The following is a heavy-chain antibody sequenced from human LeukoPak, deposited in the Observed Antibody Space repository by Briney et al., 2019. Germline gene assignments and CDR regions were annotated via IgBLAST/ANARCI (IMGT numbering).Heavy chain of an antibody. CDR2: INAGNGNT. CDR1: GYTFTSYA. Sequence: ASVKVSCKASGYTFTSYAMHWVRQAPGQRLEWMGWINAGNGNTKYSQKFQGRVTITRDTSASTAYMELSSLRSEDTAVYYCASAKEYSSSWYVLDYWGQGTLVTVSS. CDR3: ASAKEYSSSWYVLDY. V-gene: IGHV1-3*01. D-gene: IGHD6-13*01. J-gene: IGHJ4*02.